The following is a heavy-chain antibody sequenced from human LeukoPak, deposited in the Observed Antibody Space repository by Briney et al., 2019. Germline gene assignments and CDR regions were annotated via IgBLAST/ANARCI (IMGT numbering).Heavy chain of an antibody. J-gene: IGHJ4*02. D-gene: IGHD6-19*01. CDR2: ISNNSGYI. V-gene: IGHV3-21*01. CDR1: GFSFSSYS. CDR3: ARGIAVAAPVY. Sequence: GGSLRLSCAASGFSFSSYSMTWVRQAPGKGLEWVSSISNNSGYIFYADSVKGRLNISRDNSKNTLYLQMNSLRAEDTAVYYCARGIAVAAPVYWGQGTLVTVSS.